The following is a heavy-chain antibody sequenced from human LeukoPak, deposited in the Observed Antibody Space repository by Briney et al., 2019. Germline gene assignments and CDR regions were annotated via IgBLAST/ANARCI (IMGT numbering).Heavy chain of an antibody. CDR1: GFTVSSNY. J-gene: IGHJ4*02. Sequence: PGGSLRLSCAASGFTVSSNYMSWVRQAPGKGLEWVSVIYSGGSTYYADSVKGRFTISRVNAKNSLYLQMNSLRPEDTAVYYCARDPDYGDPYWGQGTLVTVSS. V-gene: IGHV3-53*01. D-gene: IGHD4/OR15-4a*01. CDR3: ARDPDYGDPY. CDR2: IYSGGST.